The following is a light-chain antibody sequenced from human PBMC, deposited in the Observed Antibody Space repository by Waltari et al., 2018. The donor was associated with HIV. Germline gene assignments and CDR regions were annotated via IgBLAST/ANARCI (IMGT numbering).Light chain of an antibody. V-gene: IGLV1-44*01. CDR1: SSNIGSNS. Sequence: QSVLTQPPSASGTPGQRVTISCSGSSSNIGSNSVDWYQQLPGTAPKLLIHTTIQRPSGVPARFAGSKSGTSAFLAISGLQSEDEADYYCATWDDSLNAWVFGGGTKLTAL. CDR3: ATWDDSLNAWV. CDR2: TTI. J-gene: IGLJ3*02.